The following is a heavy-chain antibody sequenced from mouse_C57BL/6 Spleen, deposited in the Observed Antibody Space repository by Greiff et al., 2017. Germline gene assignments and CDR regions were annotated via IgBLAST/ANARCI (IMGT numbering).Heavy chain of an antibody. D-gene: IGHD4-1*01. J-gene: IGHJ3*01. CDR3: ARRGRTGTAY. V-gene: IGHV1-18*01. CDR2: INPNNGGT. Sequence: EVQLQQSGPELVKPGASVKIPCKASGYTFTDYNMDWVKQSHGKSLEWIGDINPNNGGTIYNQKFKGKATLTVDKSSSTAYMELRSLTSEDTAVYYCARRGRTGTAYWGQGTLVTVSA. CDR1: GYTFTDYN.